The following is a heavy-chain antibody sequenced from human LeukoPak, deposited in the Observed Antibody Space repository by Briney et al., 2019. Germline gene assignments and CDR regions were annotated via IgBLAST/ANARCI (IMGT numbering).Heavy chain of an antibody. Sequence: KSSETLSLTCTVSGGSLSDYYWSWIRQSPVRGLDWIGYLYYSGNTNYNPSLKRRLTISRDMAKNQFSLNLSSVTSADTAVYYRARGEYEDLVDNWGQGTLVSVSS. V-gene: IGHV4-59*08. CDR3: ARGEYEDLVDN. D-gene: IGHD1-26*01. J-gene: IGHJ4*02. CDR1: GGSLSDYY. CDR2: LYYSGNT.